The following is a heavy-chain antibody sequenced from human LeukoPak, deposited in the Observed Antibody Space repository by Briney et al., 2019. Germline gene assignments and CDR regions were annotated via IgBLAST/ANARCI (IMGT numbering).Heavy chain of an antibody. J-gene: IGHJ6*02. CDR2: INHSGST. Sequence: SETLSLTCAVYGGSFSGYYWSWIRQPPGQGLEWIAEINHSGSTNYNPSLKSRVTISVDTSKNQFSLKLSSVTAADTAVYYCARGPYCSGASCYGYYYGMDVWGQGTTVTVSS. D-gene: IGHD2-15*01. CDR1: GGSFSGYY. CDR3: ARGPYCSGASCYGYYYGMDV. V-gene: IGHV4-34*01.